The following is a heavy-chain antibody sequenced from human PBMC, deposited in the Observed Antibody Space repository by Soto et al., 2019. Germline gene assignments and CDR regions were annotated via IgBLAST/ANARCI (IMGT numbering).Heavy chain of an antibody. CDR1: GYTFTSYG. CDR2: ISAYNDNT. V-gene: IGHV1-18*04. Sequence: QVPLVQSGTEVKKPGASVKVSCKASGYTFTSYGISWVRQAPGQGLEWMGWISAYNDNTIYTQKLQGRVTMTTDTSTSTAYMELRSLRPDDTAVYYCARGVDCSGGSCFSFYYYYYGFDVWGQGTTLTVSS. CDR3: ARGVDCSGGSCFSFYYYYYGFDV. D-gene: IGHD2-15*01. J-gene: IGHJ6*02.